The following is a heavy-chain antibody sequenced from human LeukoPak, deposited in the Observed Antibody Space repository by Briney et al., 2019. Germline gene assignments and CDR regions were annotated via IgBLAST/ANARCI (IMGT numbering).Heavy chain of an antibody. D-gene: IGHD4-17*01. J-gene: IGHJ4*02. V-gene: IGHV4-59*08. CDR2: IYYSGST. Sequence: SETLSLTCTVSGGSISSYYWSWIRQPPGKGLEWIGYIYYSGSTNYNPSLKSRVTISVDTSKNQFSLKLSSVTAADTAVYYCARLGDYTWADFDYWGQGTLVTVSS. CDR1: GGSISSYY. CDR3: ARLGDYTWADFDY.